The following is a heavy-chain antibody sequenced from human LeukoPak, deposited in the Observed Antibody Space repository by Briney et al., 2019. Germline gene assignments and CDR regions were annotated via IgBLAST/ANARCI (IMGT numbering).Heavy chain of an antibody. CDR3: AREEGYYYYYMDV. J-gene: IGHJ6*03. CDR2: ISSSGSTI. Sequence: GGSLRLSCAASGFSFSSYEMNWVRQAPGKGLEWVSYISSSGSTIYYADSVKGRFTISRDNAKNSLYLQMNSLRAEDTAVYYCAREEGYYYYYMDVWGKGTTVTISS. CDR1: GFSFSSYE. V-gene: IGHV3-48*03.